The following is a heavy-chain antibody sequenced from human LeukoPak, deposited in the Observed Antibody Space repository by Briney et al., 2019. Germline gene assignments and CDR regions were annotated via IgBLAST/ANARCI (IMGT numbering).Heavy chain of an antibody. V-gene: IGHV3-9*03. CDR2: ISWNSGSI. CDR3: ANGSYDSSGYYNFDY. D-gene: IGHD3-22*01. Sequence: PGRSLRLSCAASGFTFDDYAMHWVRQAPGKGLEWVSGISWNSGSIGYADSVKGRFTISRDNAKNSLYLQMNSLRAEDMALYYCANGSYDSSGYYNFDYWGQGTLVTVSS. CDR1: GFTFDDYA. J-gene: IGHJ4*02.